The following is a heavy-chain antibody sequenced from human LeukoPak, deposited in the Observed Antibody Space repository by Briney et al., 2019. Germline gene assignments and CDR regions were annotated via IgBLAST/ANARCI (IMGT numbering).Heavy chain of an antibody. V-gene: IGHV3-23*01. D-gene: IGHD3-10*01. CDR3: ASMVRGVYLDY. Sequence: GGSLRLSCAASGFTFSSYAMSWVRQAPGRGPEWVSTISGGGGNMYYVDSVKGRFTISRDNSKNTLYLQMNSLRAEDTAIYYCASMVRGVYLDYWGQGTQVTASS. CDR1: GFTFSSYA. J-gene: IGHJ4*02. CDR2: ISGGGGNM.